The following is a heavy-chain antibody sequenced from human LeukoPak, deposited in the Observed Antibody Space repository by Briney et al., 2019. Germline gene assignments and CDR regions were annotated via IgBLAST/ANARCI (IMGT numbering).Heavy chain of an antibody. V-gene: IGHV4-38-2*02. CDR3: ARGGWGPLDY. CDR1: GYSISSGSY. J-gene: IGHJ4*02. Sequence: PSATLSLTCTVSGYSISSGSYWGWIRQPPGKGLEWIGTIYHSGSTYYNPSLKSRVTISVDTSKNQFSLKLSSVTAADTAVYYCARGGWGPLDYWGQGTLVTLSS. CDR2: IYHSGST. D-gene: IGHD3-16*01.